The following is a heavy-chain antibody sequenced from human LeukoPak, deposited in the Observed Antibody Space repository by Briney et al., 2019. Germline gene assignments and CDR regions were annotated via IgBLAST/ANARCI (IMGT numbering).Heavy chain of an antibody. D-gene: IGHD3-9*01. J-gene: IGHJ4*02. CDR3: AKVELRYFEVIDY. CDR1: GFTFSNYV. V-gene: IGHV3-23*01. CDR2: ISGSGGST. Sequence: PGGSLRLSCAASGFTFSNYVMSWVRQAPGKGLEWVSAISGSGGSTYYADSVKGRFTISRDNSKNTLFLQMNSLRAEDTAVYYCAKVELRYFEVIDYWGQGAPVTVSS.